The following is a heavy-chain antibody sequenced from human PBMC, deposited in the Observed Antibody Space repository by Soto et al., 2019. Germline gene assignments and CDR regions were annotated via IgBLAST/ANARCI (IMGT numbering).Heavy chain of an antibody. V-gene: IGHV3-23*01. Sequence: EVQLLESGGGLVQPGGSLRLSCAASGFTFSSYAMSWVRQAPGKGLEWVSAISGSGGSTYYADSVKGRFTISRDNSKNTLYLQMNSLRAEETAVYYCANLEYSSSPTMDVWGKGTTVTVSS. D-gene: IGHD6-6*01. CDR1: GFTFSSYA. CDR2: ISGSGGST. J-gene: IGHJ6*03. CDR3: ANLEYSSSPTMDV.